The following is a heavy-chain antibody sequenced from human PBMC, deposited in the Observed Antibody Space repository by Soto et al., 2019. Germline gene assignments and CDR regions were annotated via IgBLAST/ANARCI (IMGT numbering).Heavy chain of an antibody. Sequence: QVQLVESGGGVVQPGRSLRLSCGAAGFTCSDYGMNWVLQFPGKGLEWVAVIWHDGSKEYYADSVKGRFTISRDNSREPLSLQMDNLRAEDTAGYYCEAAKYDSRGFYGHHWGQVALVTVSS. D-gene: IGHD6-19*01. V-gene: IGHV3-33*01. CDR1: GFTCSDYG. CDR2: IWHDGSKE. CDR3: EAAKYDSRGFYGHH. J-gene: IGHJ5*02.